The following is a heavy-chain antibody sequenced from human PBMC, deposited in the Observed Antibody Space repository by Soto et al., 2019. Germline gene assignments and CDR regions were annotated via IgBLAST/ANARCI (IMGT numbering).Heavy chain of an antibody. CDR1: GGSFSGYY. J-gene: IGHJ4*02. CDR2: INHSGST. CDR3: ASGSSSWYPDY. V-gene: IGHV4-34*01. Sequence: QVQLQQWGAGLLKPSETLSLTCAVYGGSFSGYYWSWIRQPPGKGLEWIGEINHSGSTNYNPSLKGRVTISVDTSKNQFSLKLSSVTAADTAVYYCASGSSSWYPDYWGQGTLVTVSS. D-gene: IGHD6-13*01.